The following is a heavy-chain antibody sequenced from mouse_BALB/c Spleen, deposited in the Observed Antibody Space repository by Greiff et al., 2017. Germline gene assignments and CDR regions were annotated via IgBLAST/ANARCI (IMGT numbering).Heavy chain of an antibody. CDR1: GYAFTSYN. CDR2: IDPYNGGT. J-gene: IGHJ4*01. CDR3: ARCGYDPYYAMDY. V-gene: IGHV1S135*01. Sequence: EVQRVESGPELVKPGASVKVSCKASGYAFTSYNMYWVKQSHGKSLEWIGYIDPYNGGTSYNQKFKGKATLTVDKSSSTAYMHLNSLTSEDSAVYYCARCGYDPYYAMDYWGQGTSVTVSS. D-gene: IGHD1-2*01.